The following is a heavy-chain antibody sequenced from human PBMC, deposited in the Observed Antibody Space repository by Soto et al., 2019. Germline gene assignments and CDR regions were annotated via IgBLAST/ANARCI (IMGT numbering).Heavy chain of an antibody. Sequence: QVQLVESGGGVVQPGRSLRLSCAASGFTFSSYAMHWVRQAPGKGLEWVAVISYAGSNKYYADSVKGRFTISRDNSKNKMYLQMNSLRAEDTAVYYCARGPYYFDYWGQGTLVTVSS. V-gene: IGHV3-30-3*01. J-gene: IGHJ4*02. CDR3: ARGPYYFDY. CDR1: GFTFSSYA. CDR2: ISYAGSNK.